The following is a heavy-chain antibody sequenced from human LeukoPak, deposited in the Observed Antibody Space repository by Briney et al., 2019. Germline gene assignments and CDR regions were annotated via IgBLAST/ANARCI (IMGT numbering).Heavy chain of an antibody. CDR3: ARHGPYYYDSSGSV. CDR1: GGSISSSSYY. D-gene: IGHD3-22*01. V-gene: IGHV4-39*01. CDR2: IYYSGST. J-gene: IGHJ4*02. Sequence: PSETLSLTRTVSGGSISSSSYYWGWIRQPPGKGLEWIGSIYYSGSTYYNPSLKSRVTISVDTSKNQFSLKPSSVTAADTAVYYCARHGPYYYDSSGSVWGQGTLVTVSS.